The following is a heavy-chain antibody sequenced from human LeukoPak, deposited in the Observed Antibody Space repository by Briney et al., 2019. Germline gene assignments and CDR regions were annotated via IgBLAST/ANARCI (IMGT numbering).Heavy chain of an antibody. CDR1: GYTISSYD. V-gene: IGHV7-4-1*02. D-gene: IGHD6-13*01. J-gene: IGHJ3*02. CDR3: ARPFYSSNWYFDAFDI. CDR2: LNTNTGNP. Sequence: ASVKVSCKASGYTISSYDLSWVRQAPGQGLEWMGWLNTNTGNPTCAQGFTGRFVFSLDTSVSTANLQISSLKAEDTAVYYCARPFYSSNWYFDAFDIWGQGTVVTVSS.